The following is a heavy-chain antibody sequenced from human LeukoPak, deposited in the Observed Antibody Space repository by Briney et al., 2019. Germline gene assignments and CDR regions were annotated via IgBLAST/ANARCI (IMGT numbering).Heavy chain of an antibody. CDR1: GGTFSSYA. CDR3: AREHSSGATNFDC. J-gene: IGHJ4*02. Sequence: GASVKVSCKASGGTFSSYAISWVRQAPGQGLEWMGGIIPIFGTANYAQKFQGRVTITADKSTSTAYMELSSLRSEDTAVYYCAREHSSGATNFDCWGQGTLVTVSS. D-gene: IGHD6-19*01. CDR2: IIPIFGTA. V-gene: IGHV1-69*06.